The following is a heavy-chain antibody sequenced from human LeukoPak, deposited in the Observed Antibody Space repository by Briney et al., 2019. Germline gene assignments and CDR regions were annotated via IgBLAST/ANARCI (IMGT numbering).Heavy chain of an antibody. J-gene: IGHJ4*02. D-gene: IGHD3-3*01. CDR3: TTDRSGYEPDVDPPPYFDY. Sequence: PGGSLRLSCAASGFTFSNAWMSWVRQAPGKGLEWVGRIKSKTDGGTTDYAAPVKGRFTISRDDSKNTLYLQMNSLKTEDTAVYYCTTDRSGYEPDVDPPPYFDYWGQGTLVTVSS. V-gene: IGHV3-15*01. CDR2: IKSKTDGGTT. CDR1: GFTFSNAW.